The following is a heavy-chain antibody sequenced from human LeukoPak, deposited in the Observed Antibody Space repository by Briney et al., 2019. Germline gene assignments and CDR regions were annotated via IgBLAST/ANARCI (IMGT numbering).Heavy chain of an antibody. CDR1: GGSISSYS. V-gene: IGHV4-34*01. CDR2: INHSGST. Sequence: SETLSLTCTVSGGSISSYSWRWIRQPPGKGLEWIGEINHSGSTNYNPSLKSRVTISVDTSKNQFSLKLSSVTAADTAVYYCARNGVYYDSSGYYYNYWGQGTLVTVSS. J-gene: IGHJ4*02. D-gene: IGHD3-22*01. CDR3: ARNGVYYDSSGYYYNY.